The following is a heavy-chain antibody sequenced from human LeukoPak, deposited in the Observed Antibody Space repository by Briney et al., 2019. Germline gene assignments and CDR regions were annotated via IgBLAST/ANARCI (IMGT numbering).Heavy chain of an antibody. Sequence: PSETLSLTCTVSGGSISSGGYYWSWIRQHPGKGLEWIGYIYYSGSTYYNPSLKSRVTISVDTSKNQFSLKLSSVTAADTAVYYCARDSGGYSYGTDGYYFDYWGQGTLVTVS. CDR1: GGSISSGGYY. D-gene: IGHD5-18*01. J-gene: IGHJ4*02. V-gene: IGHV4-31*03. CDR3: ARDSGGYSYGTDGYYFDY. CDR2: IYYSGST.